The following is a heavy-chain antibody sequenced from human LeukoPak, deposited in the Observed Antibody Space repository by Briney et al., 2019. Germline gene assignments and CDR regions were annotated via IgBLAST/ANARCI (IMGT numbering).Heavy chain of an antibody. CDR2: IYYSGST. CDR3: ARAHSSSWYMDY. D-gene: IGHD6-13*01. V-gene: IGHV4-59*01. J-gene: IGHJ4*02. Sequence: EPSETLSLTCSVSGGSISSYYWSWIRQPPGKGLEWIGYIYYSGSTNYNPSLKSRVTISVDTSENQLSLKLSSVTAADTAVYYCARAHSSSWYMDYWGQGTLVTVPS. CDR1: GGSISSYY.